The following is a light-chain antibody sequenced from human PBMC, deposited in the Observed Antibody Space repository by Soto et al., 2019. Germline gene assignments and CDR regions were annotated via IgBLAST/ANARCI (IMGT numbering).Light chain of an antibody. CDR2: WAS. CDR3: QQYFNTPWT. CDR1: QSLFYSSNNKDY. V-gene: IGKV4-1*01. J-gene: IGKJ1*01. Sequence: DIVMTQSPDSLAVSLGERATINCKSSQSLFYSSNNKDYSAWYQQKPGQPPRLLIYWASTRESGVPERFSGSGSGTDFTLTVSSLQAEDVAVYYCQQYFNTPWTFGQGTKVEIK.